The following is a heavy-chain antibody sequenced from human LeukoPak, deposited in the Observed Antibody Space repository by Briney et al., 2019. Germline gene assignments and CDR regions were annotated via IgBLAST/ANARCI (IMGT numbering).Heavy chain of an antibody. Sequence: SETLSLTSTVSGGSISSGGYYWSWIRKRAGKGLEWIGYIYYSGSTYYNPSLKSRVTISVDTSKNQFSLKLSSVTAADTAVYYCARIVGLPYDWFDPRGQGTLVTVSS. J-gene: IGHJ5*02. CDR3: ARIVGLPYDWFDP. CDR1: GGSISSGGYY. CDR2: IYYSGST. V-gene: IGHV4-31*03. D-gene: IGHD3-22*01.